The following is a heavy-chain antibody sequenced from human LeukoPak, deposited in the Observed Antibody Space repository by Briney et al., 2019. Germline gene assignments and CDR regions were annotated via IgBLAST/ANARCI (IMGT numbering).Heavy chain of an antibody. CDR3: ARGYSSGWYDFYWFDP. D-gene: IGHD6-19*01. Sequence: ASVKVSCKASGYTLTSYDINWVRQATGQGLEWMGWMNPNSGNTGYAQKFQGRVTMTRNTSISTAYMELSSLRSEDTAVYYCARGYSSGWYDFYWFDPWGQGTLVTVSS. CDR1: GYTLTSYD. V-gene: IGHV1-8*01. J-gene: IGHJ5*02. CDR2: MNPNSGNT.